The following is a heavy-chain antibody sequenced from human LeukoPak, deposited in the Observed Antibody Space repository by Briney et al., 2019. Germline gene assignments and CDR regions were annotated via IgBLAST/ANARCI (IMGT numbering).Heavy chain of an antibody. CDR2: IWDDGNNK. J-gene: IGHJ5*02. CDR1: GFSFSNHG. CDR3: ARDSYQDYYGRFDP. D-gene: IGHD3-10*01. V-gene: IGHV3-33*01. Sequence: GVSLRLSCAASGFSFSNHGMHRVRQAPGKRLEWVAVIWDDGNNKRYANSVNGRFTISRDNSENTLYLQMNGLTAEDTAMYYCARDSYQDYYGRFDPWGQGTLVIVSS.